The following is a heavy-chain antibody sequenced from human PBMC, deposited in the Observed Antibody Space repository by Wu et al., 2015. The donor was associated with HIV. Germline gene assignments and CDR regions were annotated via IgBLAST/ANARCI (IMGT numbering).Heavy chain of an antibody. D-gene: IGHD3-16*01. CDR2: INPLFQTT. Sequence: QVQLVQFGAEVKKPGSSVKVICKASGDGFRGYAISWVRQAPGQGLEWMGGINPLFQTTKHAQKFQGRLRITTDESKTTAYLELNSLKSEDTAVYYYAKKYRLSGHLPVQFGRRRGPGTTVIVSS. CDR3: AKKYRLSGHLPVQFGRR. J-gene: IGHJ6*02. V-gene: IGHV1-69*05. CDR1: GDGFRGYA.